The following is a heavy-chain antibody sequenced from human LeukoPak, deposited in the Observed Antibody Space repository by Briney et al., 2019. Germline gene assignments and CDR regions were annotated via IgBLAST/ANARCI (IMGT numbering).Heavy chain of an antibody. CDR3: ARGGWLVAATSWFDP. CDR2: INGGATST. V-gene: IGHV3-23*01. J-gene: IGHJ5*02. D-gene: IGHD2-15*01. CDR1: GFSFSSYA. Sequence: GGSLRLSCAASGFSFSSYAMSWVRQAPGKGLEWVSGINGGATSTVYADSVKGRFTISRDNAKNSLYLQMNSLRAEDTAVYYCARGGWLVAATSWFDPWGQGTLVTVSS.